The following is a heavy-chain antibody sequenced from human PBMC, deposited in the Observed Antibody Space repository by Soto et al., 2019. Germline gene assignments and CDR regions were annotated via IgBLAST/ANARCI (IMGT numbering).Heavy chain of an antibody. Sequence: EVQLVESGGGLVQPGGSLRLSCAASGFTFNSYSMNWVRQAPGKGLEWVSYIGGSSNSIYYADSVKGRFTVSRDNDKNSLYLQMNSLRDEDTAVYYCARDLAVGAYAHFDYWGQGTLVTVSS. D-gene: IGHD1-26*01. CDR2: IGGSSNSI. CDR1: GFTFNSYS. V-gene: IGHV3-48*02. J-gene: IGHJ4*02. CDR3: ARDLAVGAYAHFDY.